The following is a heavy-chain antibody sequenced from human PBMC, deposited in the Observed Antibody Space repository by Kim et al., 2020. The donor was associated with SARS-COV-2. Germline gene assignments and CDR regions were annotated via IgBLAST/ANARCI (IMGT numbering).Heavy chain of an antibody. J-gene: IGHJ4*01. CDR1: GYSFRNYW. CDR3: ARGQGLGDAVHYFDY. CDR2: IYPGDSDT. V-gene: IGHV5-51*01. D-gene: IGHD3-10*01. Sequence: GESLKISCKGSGYSFRNYWIAWVRQMPGKGLEWMGIIYPGDSDTRYSPSSQGQVTFSADKSISTAFLQWSSLKASDTAMYYCARGQGLGDAVHYFDYWGHGTLVTVSS.